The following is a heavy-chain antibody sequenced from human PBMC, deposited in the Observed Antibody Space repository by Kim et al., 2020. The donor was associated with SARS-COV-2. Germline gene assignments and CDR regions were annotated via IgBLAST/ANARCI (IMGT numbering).Heavy chain of an antibody. Sequence: GGSLRLSCAVSGFTFSNAWMSWVRQAPGKGLEWVCRIKSKTDGGTTDYAAPVKGRFTISRDDSKNTLYLQMNSLKTEDTAVYYCTTLLRYFDWLAVKYYYYGMDVWGQGTTVTVSS. J-gene: IGHJ6*02. CDR1: GFTFSNAW. D-gene: IGHD3-9*01. CDR3: TTLLRYFDWLAVKYYYYGMDV. V-gene: IGHV3-15*01. CDR2: IKSKTDGGTT.